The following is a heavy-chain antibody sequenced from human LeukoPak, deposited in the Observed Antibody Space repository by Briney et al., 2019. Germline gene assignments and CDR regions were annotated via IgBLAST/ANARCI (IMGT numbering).Heavy chain of an antibody. V-gene: IGHV4-39*07. CDR1: GGSISSSNYY. CDR3: AREVPEIAPFGY. J-gene: IGHJ4*02. CDR2: IYYSGST. Sequence: SETLSLTCTVSGGSISSSNYYWGWIRQPPGKGLECIGSIYYSGSTYYNPSLKSRVTISVDTSKNQFSLKLSSVTAVDTAVYYCAREVPEIAPFGYWGQGTLVTVSS.